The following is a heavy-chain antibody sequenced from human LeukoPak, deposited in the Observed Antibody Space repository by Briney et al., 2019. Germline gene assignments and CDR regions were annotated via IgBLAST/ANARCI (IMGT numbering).Heavy chain of an antibody. V-gene: IGHV4-59*08. Sequence: SETLSLTCTVSGGSISSHYWSWIRQPPGKGLEWIGYIYYSGSTNYNPSLKSRVTISIDTSKNQFSLKLSSVTAADTAVYFCARGMVAGSDYWGQGTLVTVSS. J-gene: IGHJ4*02. D-gene: IGHD6-19*01. CDR2: IYYSGST. CDR1: GGSISSHY. CDR3: ARGMVAGSDY.